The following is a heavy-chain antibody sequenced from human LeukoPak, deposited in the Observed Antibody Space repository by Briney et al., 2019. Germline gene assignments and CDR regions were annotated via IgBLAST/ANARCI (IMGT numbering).Heavy chain of an antibody. V-gene: IGHV3-9*01. CDR3: ARARFGTAGADY. J-gene: IGHJ4*02. Sequence: GGSLRLSCAASGFTFDDYAMHWVRQAPGKGLEWVSGISWNSGSIGYADSVKGRFTISRDNAKNSLYLQMNSLRAEDTAVYYCARARFGTAGADYWGQGTLVTVSS. CDR1: GFTFDDYA. D-gene: IGHD1-1*01. CDR2: ISWNSGSI.